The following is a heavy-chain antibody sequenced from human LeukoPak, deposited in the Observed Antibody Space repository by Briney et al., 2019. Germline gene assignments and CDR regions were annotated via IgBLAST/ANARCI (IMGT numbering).Heavy chain of an antibody. Sequence: GESPKISCKASGYSFTSHWIGWVRQMPGKGLEWMGVIHPGDSDTRYSPSFEGQVTISADKSTSFVYLQWSSLKASDTAMYYCARQGYRSSWSLDYWGQGTLVTVSS. D-gene: IGHD6-13*01. V-gene: IGHV5-51*01. CDR2: IHPGDSDT. CDR3: ARQGYRSSWSLDY. J-gene: IGHJ4*02. CDR1: GYSFTSHW.